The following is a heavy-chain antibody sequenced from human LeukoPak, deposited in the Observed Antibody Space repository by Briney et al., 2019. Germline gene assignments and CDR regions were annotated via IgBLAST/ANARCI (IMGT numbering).Heavy chain of an antibody. J-gene: IGHJ4*02. CDR3: ARGGEVYYDFWSGYYGEY. CDR1: GGTFSSYA. Sequence: GASVKVSCKASGGTFSSYAISWVRQAPGQGLEWMGRIIPILGIANYAQKFQGRVTITADKSTSTAYMELSSLRSDDTAVYYCARGGEVYYDFWSGYYGEYWGQGTLVTVSS. CDR2: IIPILGIA. D-gene: IGHD3-3*01. V-gene: IGHV1-69*04.